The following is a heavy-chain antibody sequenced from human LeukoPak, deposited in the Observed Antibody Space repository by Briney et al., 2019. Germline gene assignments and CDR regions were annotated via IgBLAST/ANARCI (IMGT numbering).Heavy chain of an antibody. V-gene: IGHV3-23*01. D-gene: IGHD1-26*01. CDR3: AKYELGFLPSDY. Sequence: PGGSLRLSCAASRFTFSSYAMSWVRQAPGKGLEWVSAISGSGGSTYYADSVKGRFTISRDNSRATVYLQMNSLRAEDTAVYYCAKYELGFLPSDYWGRGTLVTVSS. CDR1: RFTFSSYA. J-gene: IGHJ4*02. CDR2: ISGSGGST.